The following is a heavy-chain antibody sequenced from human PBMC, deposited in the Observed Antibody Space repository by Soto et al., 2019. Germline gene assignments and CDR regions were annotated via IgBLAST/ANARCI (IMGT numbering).Heavy chain of an antibody. Sequence: GGSLRFSCAASGFTFSSYAMSWVRQAPGKGLEWVSAISGSGGSTYYADSVKGRFTISRDNSKNTLYMQMNSLRAEDTAVYYCAKDREGYCSSTSCSYYFDYWGQGTLVTVSS. CDR1: GFTFSSYA. V-gene: IGHV3-23*01. J-gene: IGHJ4*02. D-gene: IGHD2-2*01. CDR3: AKDREGYCSSTSCSYYFDY. CDR2: ISGSGGST.